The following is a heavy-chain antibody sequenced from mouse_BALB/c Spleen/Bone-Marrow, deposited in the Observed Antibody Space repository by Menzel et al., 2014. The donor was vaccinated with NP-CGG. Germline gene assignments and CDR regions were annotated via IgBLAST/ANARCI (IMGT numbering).Heavy chain of an antibody. Sequence: QVQLKESGPGLVQPSQSLSITCTVSGFSLTSYGIHWVRQSPGKGLEWLGVIWRGGSTDYNAAFMSRLSITKDNSKSQVFFKMNSLQADDTAIYYCAKIGTTTGAMDYWGQGTSVTVSS. J-gene: IGHJ4*01. CDR1: GFSLTSYG. V-gene: IGHV2-5*01. CDR2: IWRGGST. D-gene: IGHD2-14*01. CDR3: AKIGTTTGAMDY.